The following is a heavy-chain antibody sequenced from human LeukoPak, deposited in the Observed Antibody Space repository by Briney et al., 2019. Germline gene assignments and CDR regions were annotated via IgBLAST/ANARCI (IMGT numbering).Heavy chain of an antibody. V-gene: IGHV4-38-2*02. J-gene: IGHJ5*02. CDR3: ARSTLGYCSGGSCSWFDP. Sequence: PSETLSLTCTVSGYSISSGYYWGWIRQPPGKGLEWIGSIYHSGSTYYNPSLKSRVTISVDTSKNQFSLKLSSVTAADTAVYYCARSTLGYCSGGSCSWFDPWGQGTLVTVSS. D-gene: IGHD2-15*01. CDR2: IYHSGST. CDR1: GYSISSGYY.